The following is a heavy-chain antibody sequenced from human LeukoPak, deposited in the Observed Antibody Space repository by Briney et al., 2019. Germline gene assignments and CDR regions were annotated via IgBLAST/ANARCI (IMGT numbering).Heavy chain of an antibody. J-gene: IGHJ4*02. CDR3: ARGSRELYYFDY. D-gene: IGHD1-7*01. V-gene: IGHV4-59*01. CDR2: IYYSGST. Sequence: SETLSLTCVVYGGSFSTYYWSWIRQPPGKGLEWIGYIYYSGSTKYNPSLKSRVTISVDASKTQFSLKLNSVTAADTAVYYCARGSRELYYFDYWGQGTLVTVSS. CDR1: GGSFSTYY.